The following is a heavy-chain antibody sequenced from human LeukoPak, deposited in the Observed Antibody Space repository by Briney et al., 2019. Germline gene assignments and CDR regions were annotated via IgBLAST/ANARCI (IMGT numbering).Heavy chain of an antibody. V-gene: IGHV3-23*01. CDR1: GFTFSSYG. Sequence: GGSLRLSCAASGFTFSSYGMSWVRQAPGKGLEWVSSISGSGGNTYYADSVKGRFTISRDNSKSTVYLQMNSLRAEDTAVYHCAKTNGYYDYWGQGTLVTVSS. CDR3: AKTNGYYDY. CDR2: ISGSGGNT. D-gene: IGHD3-22*01. J-gene: IGHJ4*02.